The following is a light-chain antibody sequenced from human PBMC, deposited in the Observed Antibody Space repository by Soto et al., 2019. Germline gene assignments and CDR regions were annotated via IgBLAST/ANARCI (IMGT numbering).Light chain of an antibody. J-gene: IGKJ5*01. CDR1: QSVSNNY. CDR3: QQYGGSPT. Sequence: EIVLTQSPGTLSLSPVERATLSCRASQSVSNNYLAWYQRKPGQAPRRLIYGASTRATGIPDRFSGSGSGTDFTLTIGRLEPEDFAVYYCQQYGGSPTFGEGTRLEIK. CDR2: GAS. V-gene: IGKV3-20*01.